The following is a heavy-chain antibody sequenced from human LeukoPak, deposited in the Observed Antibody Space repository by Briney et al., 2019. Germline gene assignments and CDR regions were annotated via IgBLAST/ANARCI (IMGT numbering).Heavy chain of an antibody. CDR3: SASLSAWDAFDF. J-gene: IGHJ3*01. Sequence: SETLSLTCPVSGASVPSFYGSCIRHTPGKGLECIGYTHYTGKSNYNPPLKRRVTMSVETSKNEFSLNLTSLTLAYTAVYFCSASLSAWDAFDFWRPGTMISVSS. CDR1: GASVPSFY. CDR2: THYTGKS. V-gene: IGHV4-59*02.